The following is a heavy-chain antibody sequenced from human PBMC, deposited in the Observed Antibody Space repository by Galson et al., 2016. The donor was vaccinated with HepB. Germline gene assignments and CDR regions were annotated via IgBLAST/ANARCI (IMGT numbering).Heavy chain of an antibody. J-gene: IGHJ4*02. CDR2: IYYSGST. V-gene: IGHV4-59*01. Sequence: SETLSLTCTVSGGSISSYYWSWIRQPPGKGLEWIGYIYYSGSTTYNPSLRSRVTISLDASKNRLSLRLSSVTAADTAVYYCARDSGIDFGGNPRIDYWGQGALVTVSS. CDR1: GGSISSYY. D-gene: IGHD4-23*01. CDR3: ARDSGIDFGGNPRIDY.